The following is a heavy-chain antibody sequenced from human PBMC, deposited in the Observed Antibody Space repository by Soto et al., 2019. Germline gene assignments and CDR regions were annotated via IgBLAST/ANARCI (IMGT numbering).Heavy chain of an antibody. Sequence: EVQLVESGGGLVQPGESLRLSCAASGFTFDYYWMHWVRQAPGKGLVWVSRVHSDGTTTTYEDSVKGRFTISRDNARNKVSMKMSSLRAEDTAICYCARGDRGGFDLWGHGTVVTVSS. V-gene: IGHV3-74*01. D-gene: IGHD3-10*01. CDR3: ARGDRGGFDL. CDR2: VHSDGTTT. J-gene: IGHJ3*01. CDR1: GFTFDYYW.